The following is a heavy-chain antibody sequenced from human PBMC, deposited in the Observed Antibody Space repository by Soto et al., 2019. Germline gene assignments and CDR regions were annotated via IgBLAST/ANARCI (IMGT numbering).Heavy chain of an antibody. J-gene: IGHJ4*02. V-gene: IGHV3-72*01. CDR1: GFAFSDHY. Sequence: EVQLVESGGGLVQPGGSLRLSCAASGFAFSDHYMDWVRQAPGKGLEWVGRIRNKANSYTTEYAASVKGRFTISRDVSKNSLYLQMNSQKTEDTAVYYCVRAGIVTTPYYFDYWGQGTLVTVSS. CDR2: IRNKANSYTT. D-gene: IGHD5-12*01. CDR3: VRAGIVTTPYYFDY.